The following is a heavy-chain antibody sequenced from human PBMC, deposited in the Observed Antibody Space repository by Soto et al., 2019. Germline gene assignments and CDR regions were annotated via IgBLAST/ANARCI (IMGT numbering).Heavy chain of an antibody. CDR1: GDSVTSHY. V-gene: IGHV4-59*02. D-gene: IGHD3-3*01. CDR2: MHYTGFS. CDR3: ARVRSDDAFDI. J-gene: IGHJ3*02. Sequence: SETLSLTCSFSGDSVTSHYLTWIRQSPEKGLEWIGYMHYTGFSHYNPSLKSRLTISVDRSKNQFTLQLTSVTAADTAVYYCARVRSDDAFDIWGQGTMVTVSS.